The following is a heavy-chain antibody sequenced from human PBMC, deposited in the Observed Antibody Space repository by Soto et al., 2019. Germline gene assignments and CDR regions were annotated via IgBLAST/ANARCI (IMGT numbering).Heavy chain of an antibody. J-gene: IGHJ4*02. CDR2: INPNSGGT. D-gene: IGHD3-10*01. Sequence: QVQLVQSGADVKKPGASVKVSCKASGYNFNGYYMHWVRQAPGQGLEWMGWINPNSGGTNYAQKFQGRVTMTRDTSISTAYMELRSLRFDDTAVYYCVTGFAWDLDYWGQGTLVTVSS. CDR1: GYNFNGYY. CDR3: VTGFAWDLDY. V-gene: IGHV1-2*02.